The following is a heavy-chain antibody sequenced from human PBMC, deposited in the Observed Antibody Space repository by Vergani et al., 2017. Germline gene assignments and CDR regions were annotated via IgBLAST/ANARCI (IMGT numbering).Heavy chain of an antibody. CDR2: IYPGDSEV. D-gene: IGHD3-10*01. J-gene: IGHJ3*01. CDR3: ASGGHGSENGGALQL. CDR1: GYIFSNFW. V-gene: IGHV5-51*01. Sequence: EKQLVQSGSETKKPGESLKISCQAFGYIFSNFWIGWVRQRPGRGLEWMGIIYPGDSEVKSNPTFRGQVIFSVDTSVNTAYLQWRSLQASHTATYFCASGGHGSENGGALQLWGHGTNITVSS.